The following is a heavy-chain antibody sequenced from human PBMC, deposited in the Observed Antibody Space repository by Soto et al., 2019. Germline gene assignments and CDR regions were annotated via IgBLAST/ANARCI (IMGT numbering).Heavy chain of an antibody. Sequence: VQLIESRGGVVQPGRSLRLSCEVSGFTLRNYAMHWVRQAPGKGLEWVAAISYDGGNEYYGDSVKGRFTISKDNSKSTLYLQMNSLRPEDTAVYYCVKGEATVVTQVSEHWGQGTRVIVSS. CDR1: GFTLRNYA. J-gene: IGHJ1*01. D-gene: IGHD2-21*02. CDR2: ISYDGGNE. V-gene: IGHV3-30*18. CDR3: VKGEATVVTQVSEH.